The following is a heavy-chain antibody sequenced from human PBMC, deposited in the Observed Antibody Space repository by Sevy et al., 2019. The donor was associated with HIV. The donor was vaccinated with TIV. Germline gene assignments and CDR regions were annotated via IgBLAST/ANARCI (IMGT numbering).Heavy chain of an antibody. CDR1: GLILSDYY. Sequence: GGSLRLSCAASGLILSDYYMSWIRQAPGKGLEWLSDISDSDDSIYYADSVKGRFTISWDKTKNSLYLQMNSLRAEDTAVYYCARDHVKDGDLGDYYYFAMDVWGQGTTVTVSS. J-gene: IGHJ6*02. CDR3: ARDHVKDGDLGDYYYFAMDV. D-gene: IGHD4-17*01. V-gene: IGHV3-11*01. CDR2: ISDSDDSI.